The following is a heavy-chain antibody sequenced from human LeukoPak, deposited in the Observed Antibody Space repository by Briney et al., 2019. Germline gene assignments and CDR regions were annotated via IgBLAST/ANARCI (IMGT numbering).Heavy chain of an antibody. CDR2: IYYSGST. CDR1: GGSISSGDYY. D-gene: IGHD5-24*01. V-gene: IGHV4-30-4*01. CDR3: ARTDAGRDGYNLGFAFDI. Sequence: SETLSLTCTVSGGSISSGDYYWSWLRQPPGKGLEWIGYIYYSGSTYYNPSLKSRVTISVDTSKNQFSLKLSSVTAADTAVYYCARTDAGRDGYNLGFAFDIWGQGTMVTVSS. J-gene: IGHJ3*02.